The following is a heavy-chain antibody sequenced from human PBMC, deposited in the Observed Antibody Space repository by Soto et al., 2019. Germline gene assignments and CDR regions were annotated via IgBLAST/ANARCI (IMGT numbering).Heavy chain of an antibody. V-gene: IGHV1-18*04. CDR1: GYTFTSYC. Sequence: ASMKVSCTASGYTFTSYCIRCVRQAPGQGLEWMGWISAYNGNTNYAQKLQGRVTMTTDTSTSTAYMELRSLRSDDTAVYYCARVRNWNYPDAFDIWGQGTMVTVSS. J-gene: IGHJ3*02. D-gene: IGHD1-7*01. CDR3: ARVRNWNYPDAFDI. CDR2: ISAYNGNT.